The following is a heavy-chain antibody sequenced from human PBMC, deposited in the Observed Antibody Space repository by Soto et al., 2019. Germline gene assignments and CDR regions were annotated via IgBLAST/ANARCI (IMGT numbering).Heavy chain of an antibody. Sequence: QVQLQESGPGLVKPSQTLSLTCTVSGGSISSGGYYWSWIRQHPGKGLEWIGYIYYSGSTYYNPYLKRRVTISVDTSKNQFSLKLSSVTAADTAVYYCARGSFDWLSHYYYYGMDVWGQGTTVTVSS. CDR2: IYYSGST. V-gene: IGHV4-31*03. D-gene: IGHD3-9*01. CDR1: GGSISSGGYY. CDR3: ARGSFDWLSHYYYYGMDV. J-gene: IGHJ6*02.